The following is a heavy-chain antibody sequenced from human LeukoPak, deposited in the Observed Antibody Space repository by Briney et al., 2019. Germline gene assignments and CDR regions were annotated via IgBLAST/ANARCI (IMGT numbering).Heavy chain of an antibody. CDR2: IWYDGSNK. CDR1: GFTFSNYG. J-gene: IGHJ4*02. D-gene: IGHD3-22*01. Sequence: PGGSLRLSCAASGFTFSNYGMHWVRQAPGKGLEWVAVIWYDGSNKYYADSVKGRFTISRDNSKNTLYLQMNSLRDEDTAVYYCGICRDEDHYDSSGYWDYWGQGTLVTVSS. V-gene: IGHV3-33*01. CDR3: GICRDEDHYDSSGYWDY.